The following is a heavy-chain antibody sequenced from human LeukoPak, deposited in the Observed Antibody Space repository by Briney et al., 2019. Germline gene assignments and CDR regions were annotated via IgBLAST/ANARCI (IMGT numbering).Heavy chain of an antibody. Sequence: PGGSLRLFCAASGFTFSSYSMNWVRQAPGKGLEWVSSISSSSSYIYYADSVKGRFTISRDNAKNSLYLQMNSLRAEDTAVYYCARVVRGVIITSFDYWGQGTLVTVSS. CDR2: ISSSSSYI. CDR1: GFTFSSYS. J-gene: IGHJ4*02. V-gene: IGHV3-21*01. CDR3: ARVVRGVIITSFDY. D-gene: IGHD3-10*01.